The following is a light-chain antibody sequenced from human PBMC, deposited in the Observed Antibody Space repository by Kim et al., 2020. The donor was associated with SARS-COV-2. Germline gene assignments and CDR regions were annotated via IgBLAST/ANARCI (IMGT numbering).Light chain of an antibody. CDR2: RNN. V-gene: IGLV1-47*01. J-gene: IGLJ3*02. CDR3: AAWDDSLSGWV. CDR1: SSNIGSNY. Sequence: GQRGTISGSGSSSNIGSNYVYGYQQLPGTAPKLLIYRNNQRHSGVPDRFSGSKSGTSASLAISGLRSEDEADYYCAAWDDSLSGWVFGGGTQLTVL.